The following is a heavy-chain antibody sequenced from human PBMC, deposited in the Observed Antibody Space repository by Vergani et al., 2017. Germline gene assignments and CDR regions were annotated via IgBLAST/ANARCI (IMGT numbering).Heavy chain of an antibody. CDR2: IYWNDDK. CDR1: GFSLSTSGVG. D-gene: IGHD7-27*01. CDR3: SHSELGIEYFDY. J-gene: IGHJ4*02. Sequence: QITLKESGPTLVKPTQTLTLTCTFSGFSLSTSGVGVGWIRQPPGKALEWLALIYWNDDKRYSPSLKSRLTITKDTSKNQVVLTMTNMDPVDTATYYCSHSELGIEYFDYWGQGTLVTVSS. V-gene: IGHV2-5*01.